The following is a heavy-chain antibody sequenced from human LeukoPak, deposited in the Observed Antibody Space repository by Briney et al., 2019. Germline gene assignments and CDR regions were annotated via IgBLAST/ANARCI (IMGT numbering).Heavy chain of an antibody. CDR3: ARDFDGPRASDY. CDR1: GFTFSYFW. V-gene: IGHV3-74*01. CDR2: TNTDGSYS. Sequence: GGSLRLSCAASGFTFSYFWMHWFRQAPGKGLVWVSCTNTDGSYSSYADSVKGRFTISRDNVRNTLYLQMSSLRAEDSAVYYCARDFDGPRASDYWGQGISVTVSS. J-gene: IGHJ4*02. D-gene: IGHD4-17*01.